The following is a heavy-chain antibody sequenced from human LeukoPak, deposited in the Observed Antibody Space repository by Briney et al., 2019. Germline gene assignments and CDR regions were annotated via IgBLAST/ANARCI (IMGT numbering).Heavy chain of an antibody. CDR2: IYYSGST. D-gene: IGHD3-22*01. CDR1: GGSISSSSYY. V-gene: IGHV4-39*01. Sequence: SETLSLTCTVSGGSISSSSYYWGWIRQPPGKGLEWIGSIYYSGSTYYNPPLKSRVTISVDTSKNQFSLKLSSVTAADTAVYYCAGTLYDSPRFWGQGTLVTVSS. CDR3: AGTLYDSPRF. J-gene: IGHJ4*02.